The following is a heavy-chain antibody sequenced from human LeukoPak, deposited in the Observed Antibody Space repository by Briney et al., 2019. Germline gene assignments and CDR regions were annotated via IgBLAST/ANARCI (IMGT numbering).Heavy chain of an antibody. Sequence: EASVKVSCKASGYTFTSYDINWVRQATGQGLEWMGWMNPNSGNTGYAQKFQGRVTMTRNTSISTAYMELSSLRSEDTAVYYCARFSMVRGVIYYYYYMDVWGIGTTVTVSS. J-gene: IGHJ6*03. V-gene: IGHV1-8*01. CDR1: GYTFTSYD. CDR3: ARFSMVRGVIYYYYYMDV. CDR2: MNPNSGNT. D-gene: IGHD3-10*01.